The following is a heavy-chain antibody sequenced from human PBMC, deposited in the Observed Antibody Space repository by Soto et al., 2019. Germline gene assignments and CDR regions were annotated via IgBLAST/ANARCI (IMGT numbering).Heavy chain of an antibody. D-gene: IGHD5-12*01. V-gene: IGHV3-48*02. Sequence: QTGGSLRLSCAASGFTFSSYSMNWVRQAPGKGLEWVSYISSSSSTIYYADSVKGRFTISRDNAKNSLYLQMNSLTDEDTAVYYCARGGYSGYDYGPNWFDPWGQGTLVTVSS. J-gene: IGHJ5*02. CDR2: ISSSSSTI. CDR3: ARGGYSGYDYGPNWFDP. CDR1: GFTFSSYS.